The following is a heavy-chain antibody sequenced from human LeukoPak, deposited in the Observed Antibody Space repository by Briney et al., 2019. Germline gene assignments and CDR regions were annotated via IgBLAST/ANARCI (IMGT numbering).Heavy chain of an antibody. Sequence: SETLSLTCTVSGGSISSYYWSWIRQPPGKGLEWIGYIYYSGSTNYNPSLKSRVTVSVDTSKNQFSLKLSSVTAADTAVYYCARERRDGPHFDYWGQGTLVTVSS. CDR2: IYYSGST. D-gene: IGHD5-24*01. CDR1: GGSISSYY. CDR3: ARERRDGPHFDY. J-gene: IGHJ4*02. V-gene: IGHV4-59*01.